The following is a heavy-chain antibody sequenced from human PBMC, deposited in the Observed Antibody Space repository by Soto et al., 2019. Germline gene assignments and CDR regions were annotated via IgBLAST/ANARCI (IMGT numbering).Heavy chain of an antibody. V-gene: IGHV1-18*04. D-gene: IGHD6-19*01. CDR3: ATDRCSSGRGAFDI. Sequence: ASVKVSCKASGYTFTSYGISWVRQAPGQGLEWMGWISAYNGNTNYAQKLQGRVTMTTDTSTSTAYMELRSLRSDDTAVYYCATDRCSSGRGAFDIWGQGTMVTVSS. J-gene: IGHJ3*02. CDR2: ISAYNGNT. CDR1: GYTFTSYG.